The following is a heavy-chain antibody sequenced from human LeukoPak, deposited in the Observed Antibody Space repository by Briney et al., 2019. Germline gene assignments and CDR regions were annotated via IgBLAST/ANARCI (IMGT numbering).Heavy chain of an antibody. D-gene: IGHD3-10*01. J-gene: IGHJ3*02. CDR2: IGASGSSA. CDR1: DFLFSSYA. V-gene: IGHV3-23*01. CDR3: ARGLSSVNGAFDI. Sequence: GGSLRLSCAASDFLFSSYAMNWVRQAPGKGLEWVSVIGASGSSAYADSVKGRFTISRDNSKTTLYLQMNSLRADDTAVYYCARGLSSVNGAFDIWGQGTMVTVSS.